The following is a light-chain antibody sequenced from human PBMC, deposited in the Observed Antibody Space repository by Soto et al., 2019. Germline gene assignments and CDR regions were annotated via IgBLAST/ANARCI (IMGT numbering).Light chain of an antibody. CDR1: QSIDNY. Sequence: DIQMTQSPSSLSASVGDRVTITCRTSQSIDNYLNWYQQKPGKAPKLLMFAASTLQSGVPSRFSGSGSETDFTLTISSLQPDDFATYYCQHYNSYSEAFGQGTKVDI. CDR2: AAS. V-gene: IGKV1-5*01. CDR3: QHYNSYSEA. J-gene: IGKJ1*01.